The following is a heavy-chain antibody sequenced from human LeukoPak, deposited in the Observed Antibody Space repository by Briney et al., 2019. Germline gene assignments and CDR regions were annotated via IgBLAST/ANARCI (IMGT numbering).Heavy chain of an antibody. V-gene: IGHV3-23*01. J-gene: IGHJ4*02. Sequence: GSLRLSCAASGFTFSRYAMTWVRQAPGKGLDWVSGISGGGGSTYYADTVKGRFTISRDNSKNTLYLQMNSLRAEDTAVYYCAKSDLTYCGGDCYSDYWGQGTLVTVSS. CDR1: GFTFSRYA. CDR3: AKSDLTYCGGDCYSDY. D-gene: IGHD2-21*01. CDR2: ISGGGGST.